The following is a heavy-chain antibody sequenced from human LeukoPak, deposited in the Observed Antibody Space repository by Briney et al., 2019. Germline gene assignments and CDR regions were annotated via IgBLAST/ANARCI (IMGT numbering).Heavy chain of an antibody. Sequence: GGSLRLSCAASGFTFSSYAMSWVRQAPGKGLEWVSAISGSGGSTYYADSVKGRFTISRDNAKNSLYLQMNSLRAEDTAVYYCARAPWVNYDFWSGYFSPLDYWGQGTLVTVSS. CDR3: ARAPWVNYDFWSGYFSPLDY. CDR2: ISGSGGST. V-gene: IGHV3-23*01. J-gene: IGHJ4*02. CDR1: GFTFSSYA. D-gene: IGHD3-3*01.